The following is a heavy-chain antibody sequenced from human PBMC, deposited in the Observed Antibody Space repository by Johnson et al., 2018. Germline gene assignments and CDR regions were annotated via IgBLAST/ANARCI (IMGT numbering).Heavy chain of an antibody. CDR2: IHSSDRI. Sequence: QVQLVESGPGLVQPSETLSLICSVSGYSITNSRYYWGWIRQPPGKGLEWVGSIHSSDRIHYNPSLNSRLFMSVDTSQNQFSLKLSSRTAADTAVCYCARDSRDCSGGNCHLRFDYWGQGRLVTVSS. J-gene: IGHJ4*02. CDR1: GYSITNSRYY. CDR3: ARDSRDCSGGNCHLRFDY. D-gene: IGHD2-15*01. V-gene: IGHV4-39*07.